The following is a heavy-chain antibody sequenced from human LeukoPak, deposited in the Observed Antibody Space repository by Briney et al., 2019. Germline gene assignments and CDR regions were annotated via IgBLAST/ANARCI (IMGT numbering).Heavy chain of an antibody. CDR1: GYTFTIYG. J-gene: IGHJ5*02. CDR3: ARRSGYNWFDH. Sequence: ASVNVSCTPSGYTFTIYGISWVRQAPGQGLEWMGWISAYNGNTNYAQKLQGRVTMTTDTSTSTAYMELRSLRSDDTAVYYCARRSGYNWFDHWGQGTLVTVSS. V-gene: IGHV1-18*01. CDR2: ISAYNGNT. D-gene: IGHD5-12*01.